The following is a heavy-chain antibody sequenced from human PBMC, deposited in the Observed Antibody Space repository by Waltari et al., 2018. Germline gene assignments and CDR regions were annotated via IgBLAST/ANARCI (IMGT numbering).Heavy chain of an antibody. CDR3: TTEFIPNWFET. Sequence: EVHLVESGGGLIQPGGSLRLSFAASGFSVSDNYLSWVRQAPGKGLEWVSAIYRGGTTYYGDSVKGRFTLSRDNSKNTLDLQMHSLRIEDTAVYYCTTEFIPNWFETWGPGTLVTVSS. CDR1: GFSVSDNY. CDR2: IYRGGTT. V-gene: IGHV3-53*01. D-gene: IGHD2-21*01. J-gene: IGHJ5*02.